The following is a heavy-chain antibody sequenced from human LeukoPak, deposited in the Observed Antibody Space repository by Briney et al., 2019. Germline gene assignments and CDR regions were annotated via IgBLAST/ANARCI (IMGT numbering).Heavy chain of an antibody. CDR1: GFSVSTHY. V-gene: IGHV3-66*01. D-gene: IGHD3-22*01. J-gene: IGHJ3*02. Sequence: GGSLRLSCEVSGFSVSTHYLSWVRQAPGKGLAWVSVIYSGGSTYYADSVKGRFTISRDNSKNTLYLQMNSLRAEDTAVYYCARDVPAYYYDSSGYTDAFDIWGQGTMVTVSS. CDR2: IYSGGST. CDR3: ARDVPAYYYDSSGYTDAFDI.